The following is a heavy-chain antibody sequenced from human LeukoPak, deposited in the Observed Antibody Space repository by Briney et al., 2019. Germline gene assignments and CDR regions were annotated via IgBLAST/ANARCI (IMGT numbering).Heavy chain of an antibody. Sequence: SVKVSCTASGGTFSSYAISWVRQPPGQGLEWMGGIIPIFGTANYAQKFQGRVTITADKSTSTAYMELSSLRSEDTAVYYCARDRGSQIISSTSWSLGYWGQGTLVTVSS. V-gene: IGHV1-69*06. D-gene: IGHD2-2*01. CDR2: IIPIFGTA. CDR1: GGTFSSYA. CDR3: ARDRGSQIISSTSWSLGY. J-gene: IGHJ4*02.